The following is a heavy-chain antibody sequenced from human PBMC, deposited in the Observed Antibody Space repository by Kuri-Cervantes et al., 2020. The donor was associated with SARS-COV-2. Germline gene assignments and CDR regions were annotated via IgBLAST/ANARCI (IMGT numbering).Heavy chain of an antibody. D-gene: IGHD4-17*01. CDR2: IYYSGST. CDR1: GGSVSSGSYY. CDR3: ARPRYGDYDGAFDI. J-gene: IGHJ3*02. V-gene: IGHV4-61*01. Sequence: ESLKISCTVSGGSVSSGSYYWSWIRQPPGKGLEWIGYIYYSGSTNYNPSLKSRVTISVDTSKNQFSLKLSSVTAADTAVYYCARPRYGDYDGAFDIWGQGTMVTVSS.